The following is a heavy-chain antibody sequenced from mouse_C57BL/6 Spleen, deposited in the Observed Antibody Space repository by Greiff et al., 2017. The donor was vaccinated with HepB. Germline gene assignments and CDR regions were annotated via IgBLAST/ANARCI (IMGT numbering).Heavy chain of an antibody. Sequence: EVQVVESGGDLVKPGGSLKLSCAASGFTFSSYGMSWVRQTPDKRLEWVATISSGGSYTYYPDSVKGRFTISRDNAKNTLYLQMSSLKSEDTAMYYCARRRDDYDPFAYWGQGTLVTVAA. CDR3: ARRRDDYDPFAY. D-gene: IGHD2-4*01. J-gene: IGHJ3*01. V-gene: IGHV5-6*01. CDR1: GFTFSSYG. CDR2: ISSGGSYT.